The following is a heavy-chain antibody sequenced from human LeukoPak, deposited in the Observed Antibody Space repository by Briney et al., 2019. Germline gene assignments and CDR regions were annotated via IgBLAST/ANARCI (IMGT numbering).Heavy chain of an antibody. CDR1: GGSISSYY. J-gene: IGHJ2*01. V-gene: IGHV4-59*01. Sequence: SETLSLTCTVSGGSISSYYWSWIRQLPGKGLEWVGHIYYLGSTNYNPSLKSRVTISIDTSKNYFSLKLNSVIAADTAVYYCARDRPGSYWYFDLWGRGTLVTVSS. CDR3: ARDRPGSYWYFDL. D-gene: IGHD3-10*01. CDR2: IYYLGST.